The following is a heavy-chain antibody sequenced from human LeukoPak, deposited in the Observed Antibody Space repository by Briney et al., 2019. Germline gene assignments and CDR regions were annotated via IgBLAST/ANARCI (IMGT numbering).Heavy chain of an antibody. J-gene: IGHJ4*02. Sequence: PSETLSLTCTVSGGSISSGDYYWSWIRQPPGKGLELIGCIYYSGSTYYNPSLKSRVTISVDTSKNQFSLKLSSVTAADTAVYYCATPNHRSSYPPTLDYWGQGTLVTVSS. CDR1: GGSISSGDYY. D-gene: IGHD6-13*01. V-gene: IGHV4-30-4*01. CDR3: ATPNHRSSYPPTLDY. CDR2: IYYSGST.